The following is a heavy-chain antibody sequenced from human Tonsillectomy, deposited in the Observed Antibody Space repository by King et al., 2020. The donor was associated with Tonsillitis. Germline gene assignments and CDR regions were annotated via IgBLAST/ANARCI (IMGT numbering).Heavy chain of an antibody. D-gene: IGHD1-26*01. Sequence: EVQLVESGGGLVKPGGSLRLSCAASGFTFSTYTMNWVRQAPGKGLEWVSSISYGSRFIHYADSVRGRFTISRDDANDSLFLQMHSLRVEDTAVYYCADAWSGRGYWGQGTLVTVSS. CDR3: ADAWSGRGY. CDR2: ISYGSRFI. V-gene: IGHV3-21*01. CDR1: GFTFSTYT. J-gene: IGHJ4*02.